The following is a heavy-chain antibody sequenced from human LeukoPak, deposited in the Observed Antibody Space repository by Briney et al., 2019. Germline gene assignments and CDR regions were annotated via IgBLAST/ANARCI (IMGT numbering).Heavy chain of an antibody. D-gene: IGHD1-26*01. CDR2: ISAYNGNT. CDR1: GYTFTSYG. CDR3: ARAWWELLYFDY. V-gene: IGHV1-18*01. Sequence: GASVKVPCKASGYTFTSYGISWVRQAPGQGLEWMGWISAYNGNTNYAQKLQGRVTMTTDTSTSTAYMELRSLRSGDTAAYYCARAWWELLYFDYWGQGTLVTVSS. J-gene: IGHJ4*02.